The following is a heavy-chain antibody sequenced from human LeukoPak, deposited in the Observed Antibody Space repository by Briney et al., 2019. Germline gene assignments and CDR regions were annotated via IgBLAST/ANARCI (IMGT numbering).Heavy chain of an antibody. CDR3: ARTSDFGAFDI. J-gene: IGHJ3*02. V-gene: IGHV4-30-2*01. CDR2: FHYSGST. Sequence: SETLSLTCAVSGGSISSSGYFWSWVRQPPGKGLEWIGYFHYSGSTYYHPSLKSRVTISVDRSRNQFSLGLTSVTAADTAVYYCARTSDFGAFDIWGQGTTVTVSS. D-gene: IGHD4/OR15-4a*01. CDR1: GGSISSSGYF.